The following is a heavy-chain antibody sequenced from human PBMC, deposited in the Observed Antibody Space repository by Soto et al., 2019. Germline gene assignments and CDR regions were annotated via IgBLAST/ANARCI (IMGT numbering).Heavy chain of an antibody. CDR1: GYTFTNNA. CDR2: INTGNGDA. Sequence: QVQVVQSGAQVKSPGASVKLSCKASGYTFTNNAIHWVRQAPGHRLEWMGWINTGNGDAQYSQKFQGSITITRDTSASTAYMEMSSLRFEDTAVYYCAKGDSSRAPSHFDYWGQGTLVTVSS. J-gene: IGHJ4*02. CDR3: AKGDSSRAPSHFDY. D-gene: IGHD6-13*01. V-gene: IGHV1-3*04.